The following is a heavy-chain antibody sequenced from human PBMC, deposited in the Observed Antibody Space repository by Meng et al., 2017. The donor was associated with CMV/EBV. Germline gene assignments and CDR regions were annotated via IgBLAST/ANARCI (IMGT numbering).Heavy chain of an antibody. CDR2: IVSTGVST. CDR3: AKPRGSGLKYFFDF. V-gene: IGHV3-23*01. Sequence: SGFTFNSNTMIWVRQAPGKGLEWVSTIVSTGVSTYYADSVKGRFTISRDNSKNTLYLQMTSLRAEDTAVYYCAKPRGSGLKYFFDFWGQGTLVTVSS. CDR1: GFTFNSNT. D-gene: IGHD6-19*01. J-gene: IGHJ4*02.